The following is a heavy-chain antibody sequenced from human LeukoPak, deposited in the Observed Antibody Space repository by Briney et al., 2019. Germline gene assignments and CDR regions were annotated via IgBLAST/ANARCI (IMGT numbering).Heavy chain of an antibody. Sequence: GGSLRLSCAVSGFTFSSYWMSWVRQAPGKGLEWVANIRQDGGAKYYVDSVKGRFTISRDNARNSLYLQMNSLRAEDTGVYYCATSYDALANMWGQGTLVTVSS. D-gene: IGHD3-16*01. V-gene: IGHV3-7*01. CDR2: IRQDGGAK. J-gene: IGHJ4*02. CDR3: ATSYDALANM. CDR1: GFTFSSYW.